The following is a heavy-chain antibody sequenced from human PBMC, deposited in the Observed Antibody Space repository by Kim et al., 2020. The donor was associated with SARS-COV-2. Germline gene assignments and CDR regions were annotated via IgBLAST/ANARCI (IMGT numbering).Heavy chain of an antibody. D-gene: IGHD6-6*01. CDR3: ARDVFRSSSYAFDI. CDR2: ISSSSSYI. V-gene: IGHV3-21*01. J-gene: IGHJ3*02. CDR1: GFTFSSYS. Sequence: GGSLRLSCAASGFTFSSYSMNWVRQAPGKGLEWVSSISSSSSYIYYADSVKGRFTISRDNAKNSLYLQMNSLRAEDTAVYYCARDVFRSSSYAFDIWGQGTMVTVSS.